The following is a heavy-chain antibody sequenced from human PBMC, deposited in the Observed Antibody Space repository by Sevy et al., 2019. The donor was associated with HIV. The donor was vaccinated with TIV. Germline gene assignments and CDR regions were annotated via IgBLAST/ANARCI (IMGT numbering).Heavy chain of an antibody. CDR2: TRNKANSYTT. CDR3: ARGPERYCSSTSCIFFDY. CDR1: GFTFSDHY. D-gene: IGHD2-2*01. V-gene: IGHV3-72*01. J-gene: IGHJ4*02. Sequence: GGSLRLSCAASGFTFSDHYMDWVRQAPGKGLEWVGRTRNKANSYTTEYAASVKGRFTISRDDSKNSLYLQMNSLKTEDTAVYYGARGPERYCSSTSCIFFDYWGQGTLVTVSS.